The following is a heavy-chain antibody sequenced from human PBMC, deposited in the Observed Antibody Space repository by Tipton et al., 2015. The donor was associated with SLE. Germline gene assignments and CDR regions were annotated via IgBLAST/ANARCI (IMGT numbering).Heavy chain of an antibody. V-gene: IGHV4-34*01. CDR2: INHSGSA. Sequence: TLSLTCAVYGGSFSGYYWSWIRQPPGKGLEWIGEINHSGSANFNPSLKSRVTISIDKSKNQFSLKVKSVTAADTAVYFCARSTAVGARHNGLDVWGRGTTVTVSS. D-gene: IGHD4/OR15-4a*01. CDR1: GGSFSGYY. CDR3: ARSTAVGARHNGLDV. J-gene: IGHJ6*02.